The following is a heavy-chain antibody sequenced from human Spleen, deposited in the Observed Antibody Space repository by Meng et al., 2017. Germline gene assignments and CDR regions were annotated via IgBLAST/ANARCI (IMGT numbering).Heavy chain of an antibody. D-gene: IGHD4-11*01. CDR2: IYYSGTT. Sequence: QVQLQGSGPGLVKPSQTLSLTCTVSGASITTNGYLWTSIRQHPQKGLEWIGNIYYSGTTNYNPSLKSRVTMSVDTSNNQLSLKLTSVTAADTAVYYCARGPTTMAHDFDYWGQGTLVTVSS. J-gene: IGHJ4*02. V-gene: IGHV4-31*03. CDR1: GASITTNGYL. CDR3: ARGPTTMAHDFDY.